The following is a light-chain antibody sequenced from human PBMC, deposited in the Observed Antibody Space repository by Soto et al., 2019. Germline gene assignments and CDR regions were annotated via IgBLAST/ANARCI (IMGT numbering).Light chain of an antibody. J-gene: IGKJ4*01. Sequence: LKKSLASLSLTIGERVTLSCRASQYVNIYLAWYQQKAGQAPRLLSYDASNRATGVPARFSGSGSGTDFTLTISSLQSEDFAGYYCQQRAYLPLTFGGGTKV. CDR1: QYVNIY. CDR3: QQRAYLPLT. V-gene: IGKV3-11*01. CDR2: DAS.